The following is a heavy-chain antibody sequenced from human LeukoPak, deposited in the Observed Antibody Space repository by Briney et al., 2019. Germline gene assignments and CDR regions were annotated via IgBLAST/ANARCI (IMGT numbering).Heavy chain of an antibody. CDR2: IYATGGT. V-gene: IGHV4-4*07. CDR1: GSSISSYY. CDR3: ASGPSGSSGYSIDY. J-gene: IGHJ4*02. Sequence: SETLSLTSTVSGSSISSYYWSWIRQPAEKGLEWIGRIYATGGTNYNPSLKSRVTISVDNSKNQFSLKLNLVTAADTAVYYCASGPSGSSGYSIDYWGQGTLVTVSS. D-gene: IGHD3-22*01.